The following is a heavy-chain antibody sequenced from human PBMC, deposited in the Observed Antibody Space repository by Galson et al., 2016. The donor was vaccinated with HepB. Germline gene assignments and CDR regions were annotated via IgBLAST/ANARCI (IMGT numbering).Heavy chain of an antibody. J-gene: IGHJ4*02. D-gene: IGHD6-19*01. Sequence: SLRLSCAASGFNFDDYAMHWVRQRPGKGLEWVSGITLDSGNIVYADSMKGRFTISRDNAKRSLYLQMNSLTPEDTALYYCVKDGGPYVGASGEPGHDWGQGTLVTVSS. CDR2: ITLDSGNI. CDR1: GFNFDDYA. V-gene: IGHV3-9*01. CDR3: VKDGGPYVGASGEPGHD.